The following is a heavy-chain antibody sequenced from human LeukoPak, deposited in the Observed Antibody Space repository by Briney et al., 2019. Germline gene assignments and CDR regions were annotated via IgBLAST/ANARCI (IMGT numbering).Heavy chain of an antibody. J-gene: IGHJ4*02. CDR3: ASRGIAAAGPLFDY. Sequence: SVKVSCKASGGTFSSYAISWVRQAPGQGLEWMGRIIPIFGTANYAQKFQGRVTITTDESTSIAYMELSSLRSEDTSVYYCASRGIAAAGPLFDYWGQGTLVTVSS. CDR2: IIPIFGTA. CDR1: GGTFSSYA. V-gene: IGHV1-69*05. D-gene: IGHD6-13*01.